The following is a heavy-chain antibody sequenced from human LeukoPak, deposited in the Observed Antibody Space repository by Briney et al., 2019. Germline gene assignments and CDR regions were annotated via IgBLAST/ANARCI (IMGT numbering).Heavy chain of an antibody. CDR2: IVPIFSEA. Sequence: SEKVSCKASGDTFSYYAISWVRQAPGQGLEWMGRIVPIFSEANYAQKFQGRVTLTADKSTTTAYMEVTSLRSEDTAVYFCARTAGTGAFDYWGQGTLVTVSS. D-gene: IGHD6-13*01. CDR3: ARTAGTGAFDY. V-gene: IGHV1-69*04. J-gene: IGHJ4*02. CDR1: GDTFSYYA.